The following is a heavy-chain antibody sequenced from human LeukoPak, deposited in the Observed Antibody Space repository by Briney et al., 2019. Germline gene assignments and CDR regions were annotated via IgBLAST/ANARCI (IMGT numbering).Heavy chain of an antibody. CDR2: ISSSSSII. V-gene: IGHV3-48*03. CDR3: ARVGFQLTGDH. D-gene: IGHD2-2*01. Sequence: PGGSLRLSCAASGFIFSSYEMNWVRQAPGKGLEWVSYISSSSSIIYYGDSVKGRFTISRDNAKNSVYLQMNSLRVEDTAVYYCARVGFQLTGDHWGQGTLVTVSA. J-gene: IGHJ4*02. CDR1: GFIFSSYE.